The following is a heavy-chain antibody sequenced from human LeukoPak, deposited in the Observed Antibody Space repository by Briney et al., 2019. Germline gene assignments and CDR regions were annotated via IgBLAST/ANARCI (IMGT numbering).Heavy chain of an antibody. CDR3: AREEHRLAEAGTSAFDL. Sequence: GGSLRLSCVASGFTFSENWMHWVRQAPGKGLAWVSHINRDGGLTNYADSVKGRFTISRENARNTVYLQMSSLRVEDTAIYFCAREEHRLAEAGTSAFDLGGQGTLVTVSP. J-gene: IGHJ3*01. CDR2: INRDGGLT. D-gene: IGHD6-13*01. V-gene: IGHV3-74*01. CDR1: GFTFSENW.